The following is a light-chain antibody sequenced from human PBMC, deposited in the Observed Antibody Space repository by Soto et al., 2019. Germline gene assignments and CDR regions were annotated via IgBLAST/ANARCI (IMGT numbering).Light chain of an antibody. Sequence: QSALTQPASVSGSPGQSITISCTGTSSDVGSYNLVSWYQHHPGKAPKLMIFEGSKRPSGVSNRFSASKSGNTASLTISGLQAEDEADYYCCSYAGSTTFYVFGTGTKLTVL. CDR1: SSDVGSYNL. V-gene: IGLV2-23*01. CDR3: CSYAGSTTFYV. CDR2: EGS. J-gene: IGLJ1*01.